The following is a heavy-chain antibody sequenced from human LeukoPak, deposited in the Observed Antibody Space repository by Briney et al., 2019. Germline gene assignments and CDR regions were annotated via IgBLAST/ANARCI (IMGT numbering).Heavy chain of an antibody. D-gene: IGHD2-2*01. V-gene: IGHV3-53*05. CDR1: GFTFSSYA. Sequence: PGGSLRLSCAASGFTFSSYAMSWVRQAPGKGLEWVSLIDSESRTFYADSVKGRFTISGDSSQSTLYLQMNSLRVEDTAVYYCARDGCSLTSCFENWGQGTLVTVSS. J-gene: IGHJ4*02. CDR2: IDSESRT. CDR3: ARDGCSLTSCFEN.